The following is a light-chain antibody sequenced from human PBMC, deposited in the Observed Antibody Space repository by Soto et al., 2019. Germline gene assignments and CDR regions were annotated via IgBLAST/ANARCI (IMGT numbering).Light chain of an antibody. CDR2: GAS. Sequence: EILMTQSPATLSVSPGENATCSRRASQSVSSNLAWYQQKPGQAPRLLIYGASIRATGIPARFSGSGSGTEFTLTISRLEPEDFAVYYCQQYGRSLTFGGGSKVDI. J-gene: IGKJ4*01. CDR3: QQYGRSLT. CDR1: QSVSSN. V-gene: IGKV3-15*01.